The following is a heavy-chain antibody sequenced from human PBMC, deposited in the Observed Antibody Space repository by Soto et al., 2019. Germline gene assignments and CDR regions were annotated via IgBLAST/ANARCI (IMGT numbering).Heavy chain of an antibody. Sequence: PGGSLRLSCAASGFTFSSCSMNWVRQAPGKGLEWVSSISSSSSYIYYADSVKGRFTISRDNAKNSLYLQMNSLRAEDTAVYYCERDLVVDGMDVWGQGTTVTVYS. J-gene: IGHJ6*02. V-gene: IGHV3-21*01. CDR2: ISSSSSYI. D-gene: IGHD2-15*01. CDR3: ERDLVVDGMDV. CDR1: GFTFSSCS.